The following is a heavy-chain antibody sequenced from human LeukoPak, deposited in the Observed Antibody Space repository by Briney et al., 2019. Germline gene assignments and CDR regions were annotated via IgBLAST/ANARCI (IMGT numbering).Heavy chain of an antibody. V-gene: IGHV1-69*05. Sequence: SVKVSYKASGGTFSSYAISWVRQAPGQGLEWMGRIIPIFGTANYAQKFQGRVTITTDESTSTAYMELSSLRSEDTAVYYCARGQDCSSTSCYPSWGQGTLVTVSS. CDR2: IIPIFGTA. D-gene: IGHD2-2*01. CDR1: GGTFSSYA. J-gene: IGHJ4*02. CDR3: ARGQDCSSTSCYPS.